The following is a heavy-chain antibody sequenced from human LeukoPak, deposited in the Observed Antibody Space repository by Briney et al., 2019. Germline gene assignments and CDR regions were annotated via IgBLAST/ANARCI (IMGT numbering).Heavy chain of an antibody. J-gene: IGHJ4*02. D-gene: IGHD2-15*01. Sequence: GGSLRLSCAASGFTFSSYWMTWVRQAPGKGLEWVSGISGRGGSTYYADSVKGRFTISRDNSKNTLYLQMNSLRAEDTAVYYCAKTGAVLIVCFFDSWGQGALVTVSS. V-gene: IGHV3-23*01. CDR3: AKTGAVLIVCFFDS. CDR1: GFTFSSYW. CDR2: ISGRGGST.